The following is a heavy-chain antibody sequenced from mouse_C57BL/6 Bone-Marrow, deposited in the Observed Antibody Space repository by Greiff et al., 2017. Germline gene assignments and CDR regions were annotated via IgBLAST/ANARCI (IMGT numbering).Heavy chain of an antibody. CDR1: GYTFTSYG. J-gene: IGHJ4*01. Sequence: QVHVKQSGAELARPGASVKLSCKASGYTFTSYGISWVKQRTGQGLEWIGEIYPRSGNTYYNEKFKGKATLTVDKSSSTAYMQLSSLTSEDSAVYYCAIGDGYPYYYAMDYWGQGTSVTVSS. D-gene: IGHD2-3*01. CDR2: IYPRSGNT. CDR3: AIGDGYPYYYAMDY. V-gene: IGHV1-81*01.